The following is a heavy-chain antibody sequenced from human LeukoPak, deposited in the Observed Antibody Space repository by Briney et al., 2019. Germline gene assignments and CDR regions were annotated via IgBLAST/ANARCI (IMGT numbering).Heavy chain of an antibody. CDR2: IYHSGST. CDR1: GGSISSSNW. V-gene: IGHV4-4*02. Sequence: SETLSLTCAVSGGSISSSNWWSWVRQPPGKGLEWIGEIYHSGSTNYNPSLKSRVTISVDKSKNQFSLKLSSVTAADTAVYYCARAPIAVADYYFDYWGQGTLVTVSS. D-gene: IGHD6-19*01. CDR3: ARAPIAVADYYFDY. J-gene: IGHJ4*02.